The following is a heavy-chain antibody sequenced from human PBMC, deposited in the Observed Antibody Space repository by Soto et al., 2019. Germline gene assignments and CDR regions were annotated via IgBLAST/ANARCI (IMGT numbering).Heavy chain of an antibody. J-gene: IGHJ3*01. V-gene: IGHV3-30-3*01. CDR2: ISYDGSNK. CDR1: GFTFSSYT. Sequence: GGSLRLSCAASGFTFSSYTLHWVRQAPGKGLEWVALISYDGSNKYYADSVKGRFTISRDNSKNTLYLQMNSLRPEDTALFYCARGPYDFWSGYIADAFDVWGQGTMVTVSS. D-gene: IGHD3-3*01. CDR3: ARGPYDFWSGYIADAFDV.